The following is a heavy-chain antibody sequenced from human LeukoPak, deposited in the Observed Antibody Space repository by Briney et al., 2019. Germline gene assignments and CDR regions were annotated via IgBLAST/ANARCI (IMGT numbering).Heavy chain of an antibody. V-gene: IGHV4-39*06. CDR1: GGSISSSSYY. Sequence: SETLSLTCTVSGGSISSSSYYWGWIRQPPGKGLEWIGEINHSGSTNYNPSLKSRVTISVDTSKNQFPLKLSSVTAADTAVYYCARGVPRVYYYYGMDVWGQGTTVTVSS. CDR2: INHSGST. CDR3: ARGVPRVYYYYGMDV. J-gene: IGHJ6*02. D-gene: IGHD6-6*01.